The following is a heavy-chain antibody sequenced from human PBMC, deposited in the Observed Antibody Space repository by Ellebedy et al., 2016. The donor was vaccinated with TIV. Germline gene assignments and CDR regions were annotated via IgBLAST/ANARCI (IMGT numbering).Heavy chain of an antibody. J-gene: IGHJ4*02. Sequence: GGSLRLXXAASGFTVSDNYMAWVRQAPGRGLEWVSVIYDNGNAYYPDFVRGQFTISRDNSKNIVYLQMNSLRGEDTAMYYCVRAGSCGGLCANLFHFWGQGTLVTVSS. D-gene: IGHD2-21*01. V-gene: IGHV3-53*01. CDR2: IYDNGNA. CDR3: VRAGSCGGLCANLFHF. CDR1: GFTVSDNY.